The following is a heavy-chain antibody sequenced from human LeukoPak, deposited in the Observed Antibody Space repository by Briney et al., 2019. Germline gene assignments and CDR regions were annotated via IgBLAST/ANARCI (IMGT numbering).Heavy chain of an antibody. CDR3: AREAGDYVGVFDY. V-gene: IGHV4-59*01. CDR1: GGSFSGYY. Sequence: PSETLSLTCAVYGGSFSGYYWSWIRQPPGKGLEWIGNIYYSGSTNYSPSLKSRVTISVDTSKNQFSLKLSSVTAADTAVYYCAREAGDYVGVFDYWGQGTLVTVSS. J-gene: IGHJ4*02. CDR2: IYYSGST. D-gene: IGHD4-17*01.